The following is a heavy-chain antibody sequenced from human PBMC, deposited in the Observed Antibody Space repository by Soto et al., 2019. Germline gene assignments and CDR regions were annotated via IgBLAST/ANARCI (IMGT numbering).Heavy chain of an antibody. V-gene: IGHV3-33*01. CDR2: IWYDGSNK. D-gene: IGHD3-10*01. CDR1: GFTFSSYG. CDR3: ARESGSSWFGTYYYYGMDV. J-gene: IGHJ6*02. Sequence: GGSLRLSCAASGFTFSSYGMHWVRQAPGKGLEWVAVIWYDGSNKYYADSVKGRFTISRDNSKNTLYLQMNSLRAEDTAVYYCARESGSSWFGTYYYYGMDVWGQGTTVTVSS.